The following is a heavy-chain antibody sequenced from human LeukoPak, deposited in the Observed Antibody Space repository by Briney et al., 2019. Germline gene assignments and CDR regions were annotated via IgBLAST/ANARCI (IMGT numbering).Heavy chain of an antibody. CDR2: INHDGSET. CDR1: GFIFSDTW. V-gene: IGHV3-7*03. Sequence: GGSLRLSCAASGFIFSDTWMTWVRQAPGKGPEWVAYINHDGSETNYVDSVRGRFTVSRDNVKNSLYLQMNSLRAEDTAVYYCAKNLYCGGGSCYPSALGMDVWGQGTTVTVSS. CDR3: AKNLYCGGGSCYPSALGMDV. D-gene: IGHD2-15*01. J-gene: IGHJ6*02.